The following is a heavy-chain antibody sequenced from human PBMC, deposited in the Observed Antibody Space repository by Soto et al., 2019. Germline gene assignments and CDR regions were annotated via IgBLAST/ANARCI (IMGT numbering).Heavy chain of an antibody. D-gene: IGHD4-4*01. CDR3: ARGPHYSNLDY. CDR2: TYSGGTT. V-gene: IGHV3-53*01. Sequence: EVQQVESGGGLIQPGGSLRLSCAASGFTVRSNCMSWVRQAPGKGLEWVSVTYSGGTTYYADSVKGRFTISRDNAKNTLYLQMNSLRAEDTAVYYCARGPHYSNLDYWGQGTLVTVSS. J-gene: IGHJ4*02. CDR1: GFTVRSNC.